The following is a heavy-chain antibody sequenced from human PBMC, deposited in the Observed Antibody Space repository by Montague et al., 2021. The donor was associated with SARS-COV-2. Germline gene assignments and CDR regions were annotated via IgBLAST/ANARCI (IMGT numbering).Heavy chain of an antibody. CDR3: ARVLDYYGSGSYPLYYYYGMDV. CDR1: GGSFSDYF. CDR2: INHRGTS. D-gene: IGHD3-10*01. V-gene: IGHV4-34*01. J-gene: IGHJ6*02. Sequence: SETLSLTCAVYGGSFSDYFWTWIRQPPGKGLEWIGEINHRGTSNYNPSLKSRVSISVDTSKNQFSLYLGSVTAADTAVYYCARVLDYYGSGSYPLYYYYGMDVWGQGTTVTVSS.